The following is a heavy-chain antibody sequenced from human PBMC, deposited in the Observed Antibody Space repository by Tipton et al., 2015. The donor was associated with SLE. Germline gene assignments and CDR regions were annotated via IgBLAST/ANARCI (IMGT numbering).Heavy chain of an antibody. V-gene: IGHV3-23*01. CDR2: ISGSGGST. CDR3: AKESKQGAAGTRYYFDY. CDR1: GFTFSSYA. J-gene: IGHJ4*02. D-gene: IGHD6-13*01. Sequence: SLRLSCAASGFTFSSYAMSWVRQAPGKGLEWGSAISGSGGSTYYADSVKGRFTISRDNSKNTLYLQMNSLRAEDTAVYYCAKESKQGAAGTRYYFDYWGQGTLVTVSS.